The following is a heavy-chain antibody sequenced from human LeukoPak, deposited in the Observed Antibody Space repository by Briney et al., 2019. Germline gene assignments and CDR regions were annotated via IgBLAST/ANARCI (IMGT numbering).Heavy chain of an antibody. Sequence: GGSLRLSCAASGFTFSAFWMHWVRQAPGKGLVWVSRINSDDSRTTYADSVKGRFTISRDNAKNTLYLQMNSLRAEDTAVYYCARLGATDYWGQGTLVTVSS. D-gene: IGHD1-26*01. CDR2: INSDDSRT. CDR1: GFTFSAFW. J-gene: IGHJ4*02. CDR3: ARLGATDY. V-gene: IGHV3-74*01.